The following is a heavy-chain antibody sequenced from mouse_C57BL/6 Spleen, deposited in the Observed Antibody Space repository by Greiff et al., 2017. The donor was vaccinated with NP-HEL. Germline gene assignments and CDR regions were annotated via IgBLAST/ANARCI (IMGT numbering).Heavy chain of an antibody. CDR2: INPSSGYT. CDR1: GYTFTSYT. V-gene: IGHV1-4*01. Sequence: QVQLKESGADLARPGDSVKMSCKASGYTFTSYTMHWVKQRPGQGLEWIGYINPSSGYTKYTQKFKGKATLTADKSSSTAYMQLSSLTSEDAAVYYCARARHDGYHAAFAYWGQGTPVTVSA. J-gene: IGHJ3*01. CDR3: ARARHDGYHAAFAY. D-gene: IGHD2-3*01.